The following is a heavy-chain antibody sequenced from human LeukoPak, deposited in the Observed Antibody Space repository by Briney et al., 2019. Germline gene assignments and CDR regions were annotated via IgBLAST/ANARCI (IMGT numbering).Heavy chain of an antibody. J-gene: IGHJ6*03. CDR3: ARGDYGELYYMDV. D-gene: IGHD4-17*01. CDR2: ISSSSSYI. CDR1: GFTFSSNS. Sequence: PGGPLRLSCPPFGFTFSSNSINWVRQAPGKGREWASSISSSSSYIYYADSVKGRFTISRDNAKNSLYLQVNSLRSEDTAVYYCARGDYGELYYMDVWGKGTTVTVSS. V-gene: IGHV3-21*01.